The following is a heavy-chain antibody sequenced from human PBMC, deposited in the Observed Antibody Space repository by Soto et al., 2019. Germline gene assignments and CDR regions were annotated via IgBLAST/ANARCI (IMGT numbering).Heavy chain of an antibody. CDR1: GFTFSGSA. D-gene: IGHD6-19*01. CDR2: IRNKANNYAT. Sequence: EVQLVESGGGLVQPGGSLKLSCAASGFTFSGSAMHWVRQASGKGLEWVGRIRNKANNYATAYAASVKGRFTISRDDSTNAAYLQMNSLKTEDTAVYYCASSAVAVADYYLDLWGRGTLVTVSS. CDR3: ASSAVAVADYYLDL. J-gene: IGHJ2*01. V-gene: IGHV3-73*02.